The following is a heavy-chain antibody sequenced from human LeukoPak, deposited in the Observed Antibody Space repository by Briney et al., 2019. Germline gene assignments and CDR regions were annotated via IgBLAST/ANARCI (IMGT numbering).Heavy chain of an antibody. V-gene: IGHV3-48*01. J-gene: IGHJ4*02. CDR2: ISSSSTI. D-gene: IGHD4-17*01. CDR3: ARGEYGDLFDY. CDR1: GFTFSSYS. Sequence: PGGSLRLSCAASGFTFSSYSMNWVRQAPGKGLEWVSYISSSSTIYYADSVKGRFTISRDNAKNSLYLQMNSLRAEDTAVYYCARGEYGDLFDYWGQGTLVTVSS.